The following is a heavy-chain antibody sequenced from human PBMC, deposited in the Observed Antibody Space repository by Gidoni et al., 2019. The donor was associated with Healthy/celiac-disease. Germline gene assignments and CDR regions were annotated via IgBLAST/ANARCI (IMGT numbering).Heavy chain of an antibody. CDR1: GFTFSSYG. D-gene: IGHD1-26*01. Sequence: QVQLVESGGGVVQPGRSLRPSCAASGFTFSSYGMHWVRQAHGKGLEWLAFIWYDGSTKYYADSVKGRFTISRDNSKNTLYLQMNSLRAEDTAVYYCARVREKGNYYGMDVWGHGTTVTVSS. V-gene: IGHV3-33*01. CDR3: ARVREKGNYYGMDV. J-gene: IGHJ6*02. CDR2: IWYDGSTK.